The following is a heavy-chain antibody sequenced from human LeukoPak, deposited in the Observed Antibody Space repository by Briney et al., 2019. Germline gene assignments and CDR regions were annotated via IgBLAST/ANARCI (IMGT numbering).Heavy chain of an antibody. Sequence: PSETLSLTCAVYGGSFSGYFWSWIRQPPGKGLEWIGEINDSGSSNYNPSLKSRVTLSVDTSKNQFSLKPSSVTAADTAVYYCARARDTYGFSGYFDYWGQGTLFTVSS. J-gene: IGHJ4*02. D-gene: IGHD3-10*01. CDR2: INDSGSS. CDR1: GGSFSGYF. CDR3: ARARDTYGFSGYFDY. V-gene: IGHV4-34*01.